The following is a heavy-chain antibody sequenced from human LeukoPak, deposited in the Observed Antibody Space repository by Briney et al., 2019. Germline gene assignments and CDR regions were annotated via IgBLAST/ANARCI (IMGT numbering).Heavy chain of an antibody. CDR1: GFTVSSYY. J-gene: IGHJ4*02. CDR2: IYSGSLT. Sequence: GGSLRLSCAVSGFTVSSYYMTWVRQAPGKGLEWVSLIYSGSLTYYADSVQGRFTISRDDSRNSVYLHLNSLRAEDTAVYYCARDARKVGSGLDYWGQGTLVTVSS. CDR3: ARDARKVGSGLDY. D-gene: IGHD1-26*01. V-gene: IGHV3-53*01.